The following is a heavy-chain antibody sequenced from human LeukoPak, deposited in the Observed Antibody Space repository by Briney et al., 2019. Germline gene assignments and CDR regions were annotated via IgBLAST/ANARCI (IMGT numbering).Heavy chain of an antibody. CDR2: MNPNSGNT. Sequence: ASVKVSCKASGYTFTSYDINWVRQATGQGLEWMGWMNPNSGNTGYAQKFQGRVTITRNTSISAAYMELSSLRSEDTAVYYCARAPRITMVRGVIYWFDPWGQGTLVTVSS. V-gene: IGHV1-8*03. J-gene: IGHJ5*02. CDR3: ARAPRITMVRGVIYWFDP. CDR1: GYTFTSYD. D-gene: IGHD3-10*01.